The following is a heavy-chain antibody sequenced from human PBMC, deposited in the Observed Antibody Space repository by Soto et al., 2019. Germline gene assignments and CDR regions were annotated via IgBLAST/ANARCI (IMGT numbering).Heavy chain of an antibody. CDR2: ISYDGSKK. V-gene: IGHV3-30-3*01. CDR3: ASAPKSPYSSGPHTVHGMDV. CDR1: GFTFSSYA. J-gene: IGHJ6*02. D-gene: IGHD6-19*01. Sequence: QVQLVESGGGVVQPGRSLRLSCAASGFTFSSYAMHWVRQAPGKWLEWVAVISYDGSKKYYADSVKGRFTISTDNSNNTLYLLMNSLSAEDTGAYYCASAPKSPYSSGPHTVHGMDVWGQGTTVTVSS.